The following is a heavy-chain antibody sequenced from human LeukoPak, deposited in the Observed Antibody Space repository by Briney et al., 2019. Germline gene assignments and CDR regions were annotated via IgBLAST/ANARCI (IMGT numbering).Heavy chain of an antibody. V-gene: IGHV1-69*13. CDR2: IIPIFGTA. CDR1: GGTFSSYA. J-gene: IGHJ3*02. Sequence: SVKVSCKASGGTFSSYAISWVRQAPGQGLEWMGGIIPIFGTANYAQKFQGRVTITADESTSTAYMELSSLRSEDTAVYYCAREGSYYDFWSGYKDDAFDIWGQGTMVIVSS. CDR3: AREGSYYDFWSGYKDDAFDI. D-gene: IGHD3-3*01.